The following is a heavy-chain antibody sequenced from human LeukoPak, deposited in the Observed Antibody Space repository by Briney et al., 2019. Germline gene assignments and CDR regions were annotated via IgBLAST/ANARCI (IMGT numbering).Heavy chain of an antibody. V-gene: IGHV3-7*01. D-gene: IGHD4-17*01. CDR1: GFTTSSYW. CDR3: VRDRNGDYGGTFDY. J-gene: IGHJ4*02. CDR2: INQDGSEK. Sequence: SGGSLRLSCAASGFTTSSYWMNWLRQAPGKGLEWVANINQDGSEKYYVDSVKGRFTISRDNAKSSVYLQMNSLGAEDTAVYYCVRDRNGDYGGTFDYWGQGTLVTVSS.